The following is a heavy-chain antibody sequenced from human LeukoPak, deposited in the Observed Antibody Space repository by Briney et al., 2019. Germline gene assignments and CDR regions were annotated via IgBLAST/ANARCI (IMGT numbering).Heavy chain of an antibody. Sequence: GGSLRLSCAASGFTFSSYGMHWVRQAPGKGLEWVSAISISGISTYYADSVKGRFTISRDNSKNTLFLQMNSLKPDDTAVYYCARGGITMIVAWSDPWGQGTLVTVSS. J-gene: IGHJ5*02. CDR2: ISISGIST. D-gene: IGHD3-22*01. V-gene: IGHV3-23*01. CDR3: ARGGITMIVAWSDP. CDR1: GFTFSSYG.